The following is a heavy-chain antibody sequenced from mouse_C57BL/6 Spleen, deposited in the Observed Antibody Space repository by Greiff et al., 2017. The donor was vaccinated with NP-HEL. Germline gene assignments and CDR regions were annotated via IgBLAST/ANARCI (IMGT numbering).Heavy chain of an antibody. D-gene: IGHD1-2*01. J-gene: IGHJ2*01. CDR1: GYSITSGYG. V-gene: IGHV3-2*02. Sequence: QSGPGLVKPSQSLSLTCTVTGYSITSGYGWNWIRQFPGNKLEWMGYISYSGSTTYNPSLKSRISITRDTSKNQFFLQLNSVTTEETATYYCARTARIKYWGQGTTLTVSS. CDR3: ARTARIKY. CDR2: ISYSGST.